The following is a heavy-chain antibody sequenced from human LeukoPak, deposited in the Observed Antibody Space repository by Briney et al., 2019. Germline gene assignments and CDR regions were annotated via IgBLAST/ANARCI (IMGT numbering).Heavy chain of an antibody. Sequence: SETLSLTCTVSGGSISSSSYYWGWIRQPPGKGLEWIGSIYYSGSTYYNPSLKSRVTISVDTSKNQFSLKLSSVTAADTAVYYCARDAVGATRYYYYYYMDVWGKGTTVTVSS. CDR2: IYYSGST. CDR1: GGSISSSSYY. D-gene: IGHD1-26*01. V-gene: IGHV4-39*07. J-gene: IGHJ6*03. CDR3: ARDAVGATRYYYYYYMDV.